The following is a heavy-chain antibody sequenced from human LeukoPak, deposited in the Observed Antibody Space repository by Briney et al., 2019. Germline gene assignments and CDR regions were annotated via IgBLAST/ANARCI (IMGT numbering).Heavy chain of an antibody. CDR2: IWYDGSNK. V-gene: IGHV3-33*01. CDR3: ARDGGQLGTYWFDP. CDR1: GFTFSSYG. J-gene: IGHJ5*02. Sequence: PGGALRLSCGASGFTFSSYGMHWVRHAPGKGLEWVAVIWYDGSNKYYADSVKGRFTISRDNSKNTLYLQMNSLRAEDTAVYYCARDGGQLGTYWFDPWGQGTLVTVSS. D-gene: IGHD6-13*01.